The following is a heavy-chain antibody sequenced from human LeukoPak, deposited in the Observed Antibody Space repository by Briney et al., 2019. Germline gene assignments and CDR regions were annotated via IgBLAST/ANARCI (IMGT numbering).Heavy chain of an antibody. J-gene: IGHJ4*02. D-gene: IGHD3-22*01. V-gene: IGHV1-69*05. CDR3: ARDPPYYYDSSGPDEY. CDR2: IIPIFGTA. Sequence: SVKVSCKASGGTFSSYAISWVRQAPGQGLEWMGGIIPIFGTANYAQKFQGRVTITTDESTNTAYMELSSLRSEDTAVYYCARDPPYYYDSSGPDEYWGQGTLVTVSS. CDR1: GGTFSSYA.